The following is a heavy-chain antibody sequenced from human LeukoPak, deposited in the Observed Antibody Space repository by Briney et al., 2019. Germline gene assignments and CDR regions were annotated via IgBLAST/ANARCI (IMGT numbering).Heavy chain of an antibody. J-gene: IGHJ4*02. CDR2: IDPSDSYT. CDR1: GYSFTNYW. Sequence: GESLKISCKGSGYSFTNYWIGWVRQMPGKGLEWMGRIDPSDSYTNYSPSFQGHVTISADKSISTAYLQWSSLKASDTAMYYCAKSTYSSSSVFDYWGQGTLVTVSS. CDR3: AKSTYSSSSVFDY. V-gene: IGHV5-10-1*01. D-gene: IGHD6-6*01.